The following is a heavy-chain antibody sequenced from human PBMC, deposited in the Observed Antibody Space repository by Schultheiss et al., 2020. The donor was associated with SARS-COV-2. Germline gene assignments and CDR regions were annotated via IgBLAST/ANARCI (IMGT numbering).Heavy chain of an antibody. CDR3: ARGQGIQLWLYGMDV. V-gene: IGHV4-4*02. CDR1: GGSISSSNW. Sequence: SETLSLTCAVSGGSISSSNWWRWVRQPPGKGLEWIGEIYHSGSTNYNPSLKSRVTISVDTSKNQFSLKLSSVTAADTAVYYCARGQGIQLWLYGMDVWGQGTTVTVSS. D-gene: IGHD5-18*01. CDR2: IYHSGST. J-gene: IGHJ6*02.